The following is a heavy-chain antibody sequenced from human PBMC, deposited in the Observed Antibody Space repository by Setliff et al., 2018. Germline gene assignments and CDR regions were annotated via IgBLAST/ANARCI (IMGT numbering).Heavy chain of an antibody. J-gene: IGHJ3*02. CDR2: IIPIFGTA. D-gene: IGHD1-26*01. V-gene: IGHV1-69*13. CDR3: ARRMWELRSDAFDI. Sequence: SVKVSCKASGGTFSSYAISWVRQAPGQGLEWMGGIIPIFGTANYAQKFQGRVTITADESTSTAYMELSSLRSEDTALYYCARRMWELRSDAFDIWGQGTMVTVSS. CDR1: GGTFSSYA.